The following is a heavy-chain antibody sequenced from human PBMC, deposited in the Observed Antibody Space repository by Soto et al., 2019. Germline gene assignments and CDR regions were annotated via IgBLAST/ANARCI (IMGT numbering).Heavy chain of an antibody. J-gene: IGHJ4*02. Sequence: QVQLQESGPGLVMPTETLSLTCTVSGGSISSYCWSWIRQPPGKGLEWIGYIYFSGGTNYNPSLKSRVTISVDTSKNQFSLKLSSVTAADTAVYYCARESRSWYGSIWDYWGQGTLVTVSS. CDR3: ARESRSWYGSIWDY. D-gene: IGHD6-13*01. V-gene: IGHV4-59*12. CDR2: IYFSGGT. CDR1: GGSISSYC.